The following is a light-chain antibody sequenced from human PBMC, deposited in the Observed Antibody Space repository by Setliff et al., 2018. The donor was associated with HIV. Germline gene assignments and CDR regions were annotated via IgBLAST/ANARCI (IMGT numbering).Light chain of an antibody. CDR3: CSNTGSNTYV. CDR1: SGDVGRYNL. J-gene: IGLJ1*01. Sequence: QSALAQPASVSGSPGQSITISCTGTSGDVGRYNLVSWYQQQPGKPPKLMIYQASKRPSGVSNRFSGSKSGNTASLTISGLQAEDAADYYCCSNTGSNTYVFGTGTKVT. V-gene: IGLV2-23*01. CDR2: QAS.